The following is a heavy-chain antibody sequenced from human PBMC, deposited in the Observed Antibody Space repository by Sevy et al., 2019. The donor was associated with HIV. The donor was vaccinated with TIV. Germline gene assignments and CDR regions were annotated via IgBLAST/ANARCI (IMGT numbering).Heavy chain of an antibody. J-gene: IGHJ3*02. V-gene: IGHV1-2*06. CDR1: GYTFTGYY. CDR3: ALLVGATGGGDAFDI. D-gene: IGHD1-26*01. Sequence: ASVKVSCKASGYTFTGYYMYWVRQAPGQGLEWMGRINPNSGATNSAQKFQGRVTMTRDTSISTAYMELSSLRSDETAVYYCALLVGATGGGDAFDIWGQGTMVTVSS. CDR2: INPNSGAT.